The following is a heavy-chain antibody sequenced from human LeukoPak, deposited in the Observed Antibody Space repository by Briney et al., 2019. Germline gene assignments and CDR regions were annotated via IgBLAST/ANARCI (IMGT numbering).Heavy chain of an antibody. Sequence: PGGSLRLSCAASGFTFSSYTMNWVRQAPGKGLEWVSSISSSSTYIYYADSVKGRFTISRDNAKNSLYLQMNSLRAEDTAVYYCAGPTDYYYYAMDVWGQGTTVTVSS. CDR3: AGPTDYYYYAMDV. CDR1: GFTFSSYT. J-gene: IGHJ6*02. CDR2: ISSSSTYI. D-gene: IGHD4-17*01. V-gene: IGHV3-21*01.